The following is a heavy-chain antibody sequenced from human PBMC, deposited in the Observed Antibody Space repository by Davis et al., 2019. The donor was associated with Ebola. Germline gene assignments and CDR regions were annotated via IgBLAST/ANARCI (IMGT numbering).Heavy chain of an antibody. V-gene: IGHV4-59*01. CDR3: ARGRRYDFWSGYYLHAFDI. D-gene: IGHD3-3*01. CDR1: GGSISSYY. Sequence: PSETLSLTCTVSGGSISSYYWSWIRQPPGKGLEWIGYIYYSGSTNYNPSLKSRVTISVDTSKNQFSLKLSSVTAADTAVYYCARGRRYDFWSGYYLHAFDIWGQGTMVTVSS. CDR2: IYYSGST. J-gene: IGHJ3*02.